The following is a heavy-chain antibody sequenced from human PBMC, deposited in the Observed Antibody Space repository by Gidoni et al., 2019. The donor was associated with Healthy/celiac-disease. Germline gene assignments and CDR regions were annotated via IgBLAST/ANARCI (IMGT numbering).Heavy chain of an antibody. Sequence: QVQLVQSGAEVKKPGSSVKVYCKASGGTFSSYAISWVRQAPGQGLEWMGGIIPIFGTANYAQKFQGRVTITADESTSTAYMELSSLRSEDTAVYYCARGGIAARAYYYYYYMDVWGKGTTVTVSS. CDR3: ARGGIAARAYYYYYYMDV. V-gene: IGHV1-69*01. D-gene: IGHD6-6*01. CDR2: IIPIFGTA. CDR1: GGTFSSYA. J-gene: IGHJ6*03.